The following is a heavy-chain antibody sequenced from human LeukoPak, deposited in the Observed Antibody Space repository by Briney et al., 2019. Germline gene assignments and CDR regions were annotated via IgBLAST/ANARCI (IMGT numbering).Heavy chain of an antibody. CDR3: ARDAYYDSSGYYYSYYYGMDV. D-gene: IGHD3-22*01. V-gene: IGHV3-48*03. CDR1: GFTFSSYE. CDR2: ISSSGSTI. Sequence: PGGSLRLSCAASGFTFSSYEMNWVRQAPGKGLEWVSYISSSGSTIYYADSVKGRFTISRDNAKNSLYLQMNSLRAEDTAVYYCARDAYYDSSGYYYSYYYGMDVWGQGTTVTVSS. J-gene: IGHJ6*02.